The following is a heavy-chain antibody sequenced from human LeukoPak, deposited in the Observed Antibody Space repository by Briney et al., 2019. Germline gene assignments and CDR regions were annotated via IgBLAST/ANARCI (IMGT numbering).Heavy chain of an antibody. V-gene: IGHV3-30-3*01. CDR3: AGRVVPAAPIDY. CDR1: GFTFSSYA. Sequence: GGSLRLSCAASGFTFSSYAMHWGRQAPGKGLEWVAVISYDGSNKYYADSVKGRFTISRDNSKNTLYLQMDSLRAEDTAVYYCAGRVVPAAPIDYWGQGTLVTVSS. CDR2: ISYDGSNK. J-gene: IGHJ4*02. D-gene: IGHD2-2*01.